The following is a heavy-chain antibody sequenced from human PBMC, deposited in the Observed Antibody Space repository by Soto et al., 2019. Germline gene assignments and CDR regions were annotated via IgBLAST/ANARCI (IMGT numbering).Heavy chain of an antibody. V-gene: IGHV1-3*01. CDR2: INAGNGNT. D-gene: IGHD3-16*01. J-gene: IGHJ6*02. Sequence: QVQLVQSGAEVKKPGASVKVSCKASGYTFTSYAMHWVRQAPGQRRGWMGWINAGNGNTKYSQKFQGRVTITRDTSANTAYMELSSLRSEDTAVYYCARDPTGDGAPLCDYYGMDVWGQGTTVTVSS. CDR1: GYTFTSYA. CDR3: ARDPTGDGAPLCDYYGMDV.